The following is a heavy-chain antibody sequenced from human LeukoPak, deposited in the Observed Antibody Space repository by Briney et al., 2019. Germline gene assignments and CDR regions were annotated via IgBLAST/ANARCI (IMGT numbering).Heavy chain of an antibody. CDR1: GFTFSSYA. D-gene: IGHD5-18*01. CDR3: ARAMCEYSYGFCGMDV. V-gene: IGHV3-30-3*01. CDR2: ISYVGSNK. Sequence: GGSLRLSCAASGFTFSSYAMHWVRQAPGKGLEWVAVISYVGSNKYNADSEKGRFTISRDNSKNTLYLQMNSLRAEDTAVYYCARAMCEYSYGFCGMDVWGQGTTVTVSS. J-gene: IGHJ6*02.